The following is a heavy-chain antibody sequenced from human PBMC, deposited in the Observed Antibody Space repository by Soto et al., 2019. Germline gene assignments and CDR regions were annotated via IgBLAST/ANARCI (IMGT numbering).Heavy chain of an antibody. CDR3: ARAGYCTSSSCYLFEY. CDR1: GGSISSGGYY. J-gene: IGHJ4*02. V-gene: IGHV4-31*03. CDR2: IFHSGST. Sequence: QVQLQESGPGLVKPPQTLSLTCNVSGGSISSGGYYWTWIRQGPGKGLEWIGYIFHSGSTYYNPSLKSRVTISVDTSKNQFSLKLTSVTAADTAMYYCARAGYCTSSSCYLFEYWGQGTLVTVSS. D-gene: IGHD2-2*03.